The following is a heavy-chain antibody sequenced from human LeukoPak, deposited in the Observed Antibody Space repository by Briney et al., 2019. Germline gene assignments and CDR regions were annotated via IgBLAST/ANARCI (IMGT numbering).Heavy chain of an antibody. CDR1: GGSISSSTYY. V-gene: IGHV4-39*01. CDR3: ARRIVGTMSDF. CDR2: INHGGSS. D-gene: IGHD1-1*01. Sequence: KPLETLSLTCTVSGGSISSSTYYWGWIRQPPGEGLEWIGSINHGGSSYYNPSLMSRVTISGDTSKNQFSLRLSSLTAADTAVYHCARRIVGTMSDFWGQGILVTVSS. J-gene: IGHJ4*02.